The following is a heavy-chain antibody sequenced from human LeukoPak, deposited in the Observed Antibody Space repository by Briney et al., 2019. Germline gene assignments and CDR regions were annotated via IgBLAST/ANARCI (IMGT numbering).Heavy chain of an antibody. CDR1: GFTFSSYG. CDR3: ARRLYDSSGYAFDY. CDR2: ISGSGGST. V-gene: IGHV3-23*01. Sequence: GGSLRLSCAASGFTFSSYGMSWVRQAPGKGLEWVSAISGSGGSTYYADSVKGRFTISRDNSKNTLYLQMNSLRAEDTAIYYCARRLYDSSGYAFDYWGQGTLVTVSS. D-gene: IGHD3-22*01. J-gene: IGHJ4*02.